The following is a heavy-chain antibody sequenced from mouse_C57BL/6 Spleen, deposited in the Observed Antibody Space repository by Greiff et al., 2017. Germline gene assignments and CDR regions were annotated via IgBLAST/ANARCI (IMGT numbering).Heavy chain of an antibody. D-gene: IGHD2-1*01. CDR3: AIYGNLYYAMDY. Sequence: VHVKQSGPELVKPGASVKISCKASGYSFTDYNMNWVKQSNGKSLEWIGVINPNYGTTSYNQKFKGKATLTVDQSSSTAYMQLNSLTSEDSAVYDCAIYGNLYYAMDYWGQGTSVTVSS. CDR2: INPNYGTT. J-gene: IGHJ4*01. CDR1: GYSFTDYN. V-gene: IGHV1-39*01.